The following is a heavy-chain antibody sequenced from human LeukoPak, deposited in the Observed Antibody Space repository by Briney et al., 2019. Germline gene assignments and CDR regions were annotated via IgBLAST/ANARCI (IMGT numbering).Heavy chain of an antibody. V-gene: IGHV3-73*01. Sequence: GGSLRLSCAASGFTFSGSAMHWVRQASGKGLEWVGRIRSKANSYATAYAASVKGRFTISRDDSKNTAYLQMNSLKTEDTAVYYCTSPYSSSWYALGFGGQGTLVTVSS. D-gene: IGHD6-13*01. CDR1: GFTFSGSA. CDR3: TSPYSSSWYALGF. CDR2: IRSKANSYAT. J-gene: IGHJ4*02.